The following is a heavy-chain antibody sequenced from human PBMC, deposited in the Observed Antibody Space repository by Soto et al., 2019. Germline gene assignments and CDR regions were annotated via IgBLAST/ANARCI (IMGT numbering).Heavy chain of an antibody. J-gene: IGHJ4*02. CDR3: SKTSTTSGASTGRGAVIDN. CDR2: ISNDGKNE. D-gene: IGHD2-8*02. Sequence: QVQLVESGGGVVQPGRSLRLSCEASGFYFTVFGMHWVRQAPGKGLEWVGVISNDGKNEYYADSVRGRFTVSRDNYKNLLLLQMNSLRVEDTAVYFCSKTSTTSGASTGRGAVIDNWGPGTQVIVSS. V-gene: IGHV3-30*18. CDR1: GFYFTVFG.